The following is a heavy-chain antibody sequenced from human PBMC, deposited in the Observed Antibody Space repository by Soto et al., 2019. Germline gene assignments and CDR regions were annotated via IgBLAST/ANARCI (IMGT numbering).Heavy chain of an antibody. CDR1: SGSIISSNYY. V-gene: IGHV4-39*01. J-gene: IGHJ5*02. CDR2: IYYSGST. CDR3: ARLNQPGWFDP. Sequence: QLQLQESGPGLVKPSETLSLTCTVSSGSIISSNYYWAWIRQPPEKGLEWIATIYYSGSTYYSPSLKNRVPIAVDTPKNKLSQRLASVTAADTAVYYCARLNQPGWFDPWGQGTLVTVST.